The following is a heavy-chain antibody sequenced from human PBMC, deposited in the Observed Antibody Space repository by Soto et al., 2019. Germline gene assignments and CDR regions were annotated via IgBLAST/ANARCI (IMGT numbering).Heavy chain of an antibody. CDR2: IWYDGSNQ. CDR1: GFTFSSYA. V-gene: IGHV3-33*01. D-gene: IGHD3-3*01. J-gene: IGHJ4*02. CDR3: ARKGVGTHVAVFDY. Sequence: SLGLSCAASGFTFSSYAMHWVRQAPGKGLEWVAVIWYDGSNQYYGDSVKGRFTISRDNSKNMLFLQMNSLRVEDTALYYCARKGVGTHVAVFDYWAQGSLVPVSS.